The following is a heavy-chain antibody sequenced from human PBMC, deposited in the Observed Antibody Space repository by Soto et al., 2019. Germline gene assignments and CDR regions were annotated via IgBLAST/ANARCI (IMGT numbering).Heavy chain of an antibody. D-gene: IGHD2-15*01. V-gene: IGHV3-30*14. CDR2: ASTDGQKK. CDR1: GFTYITSV. J-gene: IGHJ4*02. CDR3: AREGYSSEWGGVLDY. Sequence: VQLMESGGGVVQPGTSLRLSCTASGFTYITSVIHWVRQAPGKGLEWVAVASTDGQKKEYATSVRGRCTISRDNSKNTLFLQRDSLRGADTAVYYFAREGYSSEWGGVLDYWGRGSMVAVSS.